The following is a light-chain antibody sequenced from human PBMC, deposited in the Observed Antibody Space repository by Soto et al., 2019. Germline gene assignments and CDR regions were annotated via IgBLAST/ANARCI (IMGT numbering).Light chain of an antibody. CDR2: GAS. CDR1: QSVSNNY. V-gene: IGKV3D-20*02. CDR3: QQRSNWPRT. J-gene: IGKJ1*01. Sequence: EIVLTQSPDTLSLSPGERATLSCRASQSVSNNYLAWYQQKPGQAPRLLIYGASNRATGIPDRFSGSGSGTDFTLTISSLEPEDFAVYYCQQRSNWPRTFGQGTKVDIK.